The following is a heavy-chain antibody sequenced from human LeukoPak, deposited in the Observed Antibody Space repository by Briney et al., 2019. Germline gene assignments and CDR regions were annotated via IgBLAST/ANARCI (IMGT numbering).Heavy chain of an antibody. CDR1: EFTFSSYA. V-gene: IGHV3-30*04. J-gene: IGHJ6*02. CDR3: AREATFYYYAMEV. CDR2: ISNNGSNK. D-gene: IGHD5-12*01. Sequence: GRSLRLSCAASEFTFSSYALHWVRQAPGKGLEWVAVISNNGSNKHYADSVKGRFTISRDNSENTLYLQMNSLRTEDTAVYHCAREATFYYYAMEVWGQGTTVTVSS.